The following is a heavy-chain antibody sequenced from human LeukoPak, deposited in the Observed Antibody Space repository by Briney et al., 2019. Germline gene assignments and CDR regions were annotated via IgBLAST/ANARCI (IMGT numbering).Heavy chain of an antibody. J-gene: IGHJ6*03. Sequence: GASVKVSCRASGYTLTSYGINWVRQAPGQGLEWLGWISAYTGDTKYAQNLQGRVNMTTDTSTSTAYMEPKSLRSDDTAVYYCARVGFSKFYHHMDVWGKGTTVTVSS. CDR3: ARVGFSKFYHHMDV. D-gene: IGHD4-11*01. V-gene: IGHV1-18*01. CDR1: GYTLTSYG. CDR2: ISAYTGDT.